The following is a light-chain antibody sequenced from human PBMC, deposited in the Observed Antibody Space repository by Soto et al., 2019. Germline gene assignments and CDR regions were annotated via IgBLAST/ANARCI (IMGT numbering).Light chain of an antibody. Sequence: LVLTQSPGTLSLSPGERATLSCRASQRMSSNYLAWYQQKPGQAPRLLIYGTSSRATGIADRFSGSGSGTDFTLTISILEPEDCAVYYCQQYGTLPPRYTFGQGTKLEIK. CDR2: GTS. J-gene: IGKJ2*01. V-gene: IGKV3-20*01. CDR1: QRMSSNY. CDR3: QQYGTLPPRYT.